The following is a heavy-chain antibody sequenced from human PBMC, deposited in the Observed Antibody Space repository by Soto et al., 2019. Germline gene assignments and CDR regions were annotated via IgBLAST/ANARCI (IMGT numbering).Heavy chain of an antibody. CDR2: ISGSGGST. CDR1: GFTFSSYA. D-gene: IGHD3-10*01. CDR3: AKDPDYYGSGSLDY. Sequence: EVQLLESGGGLVQPGGSLRLSCAASGFTFSSYAMSWVRQAPGKGLEWVSAISGSGGSTYYADSVKGRFTISRDNSKNTLYLQMISLGAEDTAVYYCAKDPDYYGSGSLDYWGQGTLVTVSS. V-gene: IGHV3-23*01. J-gene: IGHJ4*02.